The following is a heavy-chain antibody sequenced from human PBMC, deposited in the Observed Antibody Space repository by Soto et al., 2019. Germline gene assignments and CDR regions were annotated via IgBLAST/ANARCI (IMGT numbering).Heavy chain of an antibody. V-gene: IGHV1-69*12. CDR2: IIPIFGTA. J-gene: IGHJ5*02. CDR3: ARDPAYCGGDCYSGWFDP. Sequence: QVQLVQSGAEVKKPGSSVKVSCKASGGTFSSYAISWVRQAPGQGLEWMGGIIPIFGTANYAQKFQGRVTITADXSTXTXSMELSSLRSEDTAVYYCARDPAYCGGDCYSGWFDPWGQGTLVTVSS. CDR1: GGTFSSYA. D-gene: IGHD2-21*02.